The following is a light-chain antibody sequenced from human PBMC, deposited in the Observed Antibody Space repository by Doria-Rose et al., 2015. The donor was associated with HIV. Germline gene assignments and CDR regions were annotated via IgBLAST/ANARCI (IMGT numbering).Light chain of an antibody. Sequence: DIQVTQSPESLGMSLGERATINCKSNQSLLYTSKNFLAWYPQKPGHHTKLLIYWASTRPSEVPARFSGSESGTDFTLTISSLEAEDVAVYYCQQYYDTPSFGPGTTVDIK. CDR3: QQYYDTPS. CDR2: WAS. CDR1: QSLLYTSKNF. J-gene: IGKJ3*01. V-gene: IGKV4-1*01.